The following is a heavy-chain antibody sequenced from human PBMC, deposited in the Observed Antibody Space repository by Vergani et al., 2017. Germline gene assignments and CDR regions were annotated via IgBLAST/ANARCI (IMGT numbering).Heavy chain of an antibody. D-gene: IGHD3-16*01. CDR2: IYYSGST. V-gene: IGHV4-39*07. J-gene: IGHJ3*02. CDR1: GGSISSSSYY. CDR3: ARPKGRNGGDDAFDI. Sequence: QLQLQESGPGLVKPSETLSLTCTVSGGSISSSSYYWGWIRQPPGKGLEWIGSIYYSGSTYYNPSLKSRVTISVDTSKNQFSLKLSSVTAADTAVYYCARPKGRNGGDDAFDIWGQGTMVTVSS.